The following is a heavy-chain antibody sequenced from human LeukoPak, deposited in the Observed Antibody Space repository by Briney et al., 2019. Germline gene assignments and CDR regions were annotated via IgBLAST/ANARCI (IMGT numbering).Heavy chain of an antibody. CDR3: AKLGSPATGGAFDI. Sequence: AGGSLRLSCAASGFTVSRNYMSWVRQAPGKGLEWVSVIYSGGSSYYADSVKGRFTISRDNSKNTLCLQMNSLRAEDTAVYYCAKLGSPATGGAFDIWGQGTMVTVSS. J-gene: IGHJ3*02. CDR1: GFTVSRNY. D-gene: IGHD1-26*01. V-gene: IGHV3-66*01. CDR2: IYSGGSS.